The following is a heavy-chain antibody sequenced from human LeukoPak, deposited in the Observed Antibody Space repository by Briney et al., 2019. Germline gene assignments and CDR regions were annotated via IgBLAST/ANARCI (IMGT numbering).Heavy chain of an antibody. CDR2: IYYSGST. J-gene: IGHJ4*02. Sequence: SETLSLTCTVSGGSISSHYWSWIRQPPGKGLEWIGYIYYSGSTKYNPSLKSRVTISVDTSKNQFSLKLSSVTAADTAVYYCARSSYYYDSSGSRLYYFDYWGQGTLVTVSS. D-gene: IGHD3-22*01. V-gene: IGHV4-59*11. CDR3: ARSSYYYDSSGSRLYYFDY. CDR1: GGSISSHY.